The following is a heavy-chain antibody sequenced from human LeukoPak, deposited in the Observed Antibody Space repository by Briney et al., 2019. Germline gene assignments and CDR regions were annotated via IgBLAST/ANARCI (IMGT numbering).Heavy chain of an antibody. V-gene: IGHV3-23*01. J-gene: IGHJ6*03. D-gene: IGHD3-22*01. CDR2: ICGSCGNT. Sequence: GGSLRLSCAASGVTFSNSVMSWVCEAPGEGLEWVSPICGSCGNTYYADSVKGRFTISRDNSKNTLFLQMNSLRAEDTAVYYCASLLGAYYYDSSGLMDVWGKGTTVTVSS. CDR1: GVTFSNSV. CDR3: ASLLGAYYYDSSGLMDV.